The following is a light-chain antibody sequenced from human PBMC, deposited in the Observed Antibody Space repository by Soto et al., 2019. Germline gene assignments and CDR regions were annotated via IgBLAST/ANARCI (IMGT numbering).Light chain of an antibody. CDR1: QSVSSS. V-gene: IGKV3-15*01. CDR2: DTS. Sequence: EIVMTQSPATLSVSPGERVTLSCRASQSVSSSLAWYQQKPGQAPRLLIYDTSTRATTIPARFSGSGSGTDFTLPISGLQSEESAVYYGQQYKNCPPYTCGQGTKLEI. J-gene: IGKJ2*01. CDR3: QQYKNCPPYT.